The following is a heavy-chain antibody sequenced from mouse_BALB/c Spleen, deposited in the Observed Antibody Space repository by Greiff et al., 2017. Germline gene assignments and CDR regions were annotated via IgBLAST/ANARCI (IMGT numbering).Heavy chain of an antibody. CDR2: IWSGGST. J-gene: IGHJ4*01. D-gene: IGHD2-1*01. CDR3: ATNGNYHEDYAMDY. Sequence: QVQLQQSGPGLVQPSQSLSITCTVSGFSLTSYGVHWVRQSPGKGLEWLGVIWSGGSTDYNAAFISRLSISKDNSKSQVFFKMNSLQANDTAIYYCATNGNYHEDYAMDYWGQGTSVTVSS. CDR1: GFSLTSYG. V-gene: IGHV2-2*02.